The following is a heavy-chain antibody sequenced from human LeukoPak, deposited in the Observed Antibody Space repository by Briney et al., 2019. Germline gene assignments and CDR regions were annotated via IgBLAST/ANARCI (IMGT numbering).Heavy chain of an antibody. CDR3: AKTSAYYYDSSGLTPYYFDY. Sequence: SVKVSCKASGGTFSSYAISWVRQAPGQGLEWMGRIIPIFGTANYAQKFQGRVTITTDESTSTAYMELSSLRSEDTAVYYCAKTSAYYYDSSGLTPYYFDYWGQGTLVIVSS. CDR1: GGTFSSYA. J-gene: IGHJ4*02. D-gene: IGHD3-22*01. CDR2: IIPIFGTA. V-gene: IGHV1-69*05.